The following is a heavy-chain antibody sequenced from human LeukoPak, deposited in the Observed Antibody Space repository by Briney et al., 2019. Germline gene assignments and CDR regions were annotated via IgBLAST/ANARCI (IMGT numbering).Heavy chain of an antibody. CDR1: GLTFSSSW. J-gene: IGHJ6*02. CDR3: ARDPGYCSSTSCYKPPGYYYGMDV. D-gene: IGHD2-2*02. V-gene: IGHV3-30-3*01. Sequence: PGGSLRLSCAVSGLTFSSSWMDWVRQAPGKGLEWVAVISYDGSNKYYADSVKGRFTISRDNSKNTLYLQMNSLRAEDTAVYYCARDPGYCSSTSCYKPPGYYYGMDVWGQGTTVTVSS. CDR2: ISYDGSNK.